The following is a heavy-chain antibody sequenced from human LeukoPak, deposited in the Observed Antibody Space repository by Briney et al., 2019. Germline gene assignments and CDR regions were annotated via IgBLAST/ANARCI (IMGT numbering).Heavy chain of an antibody. V-gene: IGHV5-51*01. CDR2: VFPGASDT. CDR1: GYSFSSYW. J-gene: IGHJ4*02. CDR3: AIMTSYGGTSYFDC. Sequence: GESLKISCKGSGYSFSSYWIAWVRQMPGKGLEWMGIVFPGASDTRYSPSFQGQVTISADKSISTAYLQWSSLKASDTAMYYCAIMTSYGGTSYFDCWGQGTLVTVSS. D-gene: IGHD4-23*01.